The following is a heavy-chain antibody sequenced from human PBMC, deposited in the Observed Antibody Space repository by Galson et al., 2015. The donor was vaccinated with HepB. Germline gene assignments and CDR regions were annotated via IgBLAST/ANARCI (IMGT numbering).Heavy chain of an antibody. Sequence: SVKVSCKASGGTFSSYTISWVRQAPGQGLEWMGRIIPILGIANYAQKFQGRVTITADKSTSTAYMELSSLRSEDTAVYYCARFKVGYSYGWAERNDYWGQGTLVTVSS. CDR1: GGTFSSYT. CDR2: IIPILGIA. D-gene: IGHD5-18*01. J-gene: IGHJ4*02. CDR3: ARFKVGYSYGWAERNDY. V-gene: IGHV1-69*02.